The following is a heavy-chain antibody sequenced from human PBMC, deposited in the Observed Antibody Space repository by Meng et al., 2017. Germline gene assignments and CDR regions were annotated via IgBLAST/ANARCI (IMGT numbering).Heavy chain of an antibody. Sequence: SLKISCAASGFTFDDYAMHWVRQAPGKGLEWVSGISWNGGSLGYADSVKGRFTISRDNAKNSLYLQMNSLRAEDTALYYCAKDPGYNISWYYFDYWGQGTLVTVSS. J-gene: IGHJ4*02. CDR2: ISWNGGSL. D-gene: IGHD6-13*01. CDR3: AKDPGYNISWYYFDY. V-gene: IGHV3-9*01. CDR1: GFTFDDYA.